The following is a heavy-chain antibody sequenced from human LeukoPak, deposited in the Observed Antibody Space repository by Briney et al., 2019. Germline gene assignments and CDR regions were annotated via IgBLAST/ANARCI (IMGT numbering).Heavy chain of an antibody. J-gene: IGHJ4*02. CDR1: GFTFSSYW. CDR3: ARAAYYRFDY. V-gene: IGHV3-74*01. D-gene: IGHD1-26*01. Sequence: GSLRLSCAASGFTFSSYWVHWVRQAPGKGLEWVSRINSDGSTINYADSVKGRFTISRDNAENTLYLQMNSLRAEDTAIYFCARAAYYRFDYWGQGTLVTVSS. CDR2: INSDGSTI.